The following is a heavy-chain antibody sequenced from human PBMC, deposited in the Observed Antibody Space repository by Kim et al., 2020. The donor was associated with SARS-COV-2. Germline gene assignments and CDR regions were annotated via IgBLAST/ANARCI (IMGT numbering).Heavy chain of an antibody. CDR2: TFYGGNS. D-gene: IGHD4-17*01. Sequence: SETLSLTCTVSGASISSYYWSWIRQPPGKGLEWIGYTFYGGNSNSNPSLQSRVTISVDTSKNQFSLKLTSVTAADTAVYYCARDVPDGDYGNWFDPWGQGTLVIVSS. CDR3: ARDVPDGDYGNWFDP. V-gene: IGHV4-59*01. J-gene: IGHJ5*02. CDR1: GASISSYY.